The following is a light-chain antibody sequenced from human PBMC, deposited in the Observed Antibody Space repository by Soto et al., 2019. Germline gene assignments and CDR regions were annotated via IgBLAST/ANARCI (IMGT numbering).Light chain of an antibody. J-gene: IGLJ2*01. CDR1: SSDIGSYNY. CDR2: DVS. Sequence: QSALTQPASVSGSPGQSITISCTGTSSDIGSYNYVSWYQDHPGKAPKLIIYDVSNRPSGVSSRFSGSKSGNTASLTISGPQPEDGADYYCSSYTSSVTLAFGGGTKVTVL. V-gene: IGLV2-14*03. CDR3: SSYTSSVTLA.